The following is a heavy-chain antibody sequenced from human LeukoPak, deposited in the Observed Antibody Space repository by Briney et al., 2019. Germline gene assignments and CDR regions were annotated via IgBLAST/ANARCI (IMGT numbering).Heavy chain of an antibody. CDR1: GGSISSYY. Sequence: SETLSLTCTVSGGSISSYYWSWIRQPAGKGLEWIGRIYTSGSTNYNPSRKSRVTMSVDTPKNQFSLKLTSVTAADTAGYYCARMKECGGDCYWVDYWGQGTLVTVSP. V-gene: IGHV4-4*07. CDR2: IYTSGST. J-gene: IGHJ4*02. CDR3: ARMKECGGDCYWVDY. D-gene: IGHD2-21*02.